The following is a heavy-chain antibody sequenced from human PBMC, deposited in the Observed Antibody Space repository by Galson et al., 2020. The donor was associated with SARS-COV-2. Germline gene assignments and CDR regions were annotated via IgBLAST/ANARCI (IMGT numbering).Heavy chain of an antibody. CDR3: ARAPESSSSVDY. CDR2: INPSGGST. CDR1: GYTFTLYY. V-gene: IGHV1-46*01. J-gene: IGHJ4*02. Sequence: ASVMVSCKASGYTFTLYYMHWVRQAPRQGLEWMGIINPSGGSTTYAQTFQGRVTMTRDTSTTTVFMELSSLRSDDTAVYYCARAPESSSSVDYWGQGTLVTVSS. D-gene: IGHD6-13*01.